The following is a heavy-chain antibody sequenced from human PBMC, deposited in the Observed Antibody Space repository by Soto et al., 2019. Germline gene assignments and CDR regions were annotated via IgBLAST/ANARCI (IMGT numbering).Heavy chain of an antibody. D-gene: IGHD3-16*01. CDR2: INYSGST. CDR1: GGSISSGGYF. V-gene: IGHV4-31*03. CDR3: ARDVTSGGGGGFDY. J-gene: IGHJ4*02. Sequence: QVQLQESGPGLVKPSQTLSLTCTVSGGSISSGGYFWSWIRQHPGKGLEWIGYINYSGSTYYNPSLRSRVTISVDTSKNQFSLKLSSVTAADTAVYYCARDVTSGGGGGFDYWGQGTLVTVSA.